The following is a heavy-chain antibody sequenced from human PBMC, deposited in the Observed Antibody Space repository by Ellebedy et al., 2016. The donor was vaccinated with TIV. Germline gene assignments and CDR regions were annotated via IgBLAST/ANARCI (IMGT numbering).Heavy chain of an antibody. J-gene: IGHJ6*02. D-gene: IGHD2-15*01. CDR1: GFTFSTYA. CDR3: AKAEGEAGYCVCGSCYSGLPADV. V-gene: IGHV3-23*03. Sequence: PGGSLRLSCAASGFTFSTYAMTWVRHGPGKGLEWVSDISSDASSSYPADLLKGRFTISSDNSQNILYLQMSILRADETGIDYCAKAEGEAGYCVCGSCYSGLPADVWGQGTTVTVSS. CDR2: ISSDASSS.